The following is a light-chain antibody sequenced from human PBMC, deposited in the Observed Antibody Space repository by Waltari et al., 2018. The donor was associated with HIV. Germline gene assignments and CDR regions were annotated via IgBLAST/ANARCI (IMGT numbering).Light chain of an antibody. J-gene: IGLJ1*01. Sequence: QSVLTQPPSVSGAPGQRVTISCTGSSSNIGAGYDVHWYQQLPGTAPNILIYGTCNRPSGVPDRFSGSKSGTSASLAITGLQAEDEADYYCQSYDSSLSGYVFGTGTKVTVL. CDR2: GTC. CDR3: QSYDSSLSGYV. V-gene: IGLV1-40*01. CDR1: SSNIGAGYD.